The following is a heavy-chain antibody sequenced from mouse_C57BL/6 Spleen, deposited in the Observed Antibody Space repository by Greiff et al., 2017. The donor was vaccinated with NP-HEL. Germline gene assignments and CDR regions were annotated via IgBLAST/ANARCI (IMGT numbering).Heavy chain of an antibody. J-gene: IGHJ3*01. CDR3: TTSMYYGSSSFAY. CDR2: IDPENGDT. V-gene: IGHV14-4*01. D-gene: IGHD1-1*01. Sequence: EVQLQQSGAELVRPGASVKLFCTASGFNIKDDYMHWVKQRPEQGLEWIGWIDPENGDTEYASKFQGKATITADTSSNTAYLQLSSLTSEDTAVYYCTTSMYYGSSSFAYWGQGTLVTVSA. CDR1: GFNIKDDY.